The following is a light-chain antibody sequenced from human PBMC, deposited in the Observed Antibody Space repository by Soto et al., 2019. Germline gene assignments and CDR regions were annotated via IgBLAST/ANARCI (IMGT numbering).Light chain of an antibody. CDR1: SGHSSYG. Sequence: QPVLTQSPSASASLGASVKLTCTLRSGHSSYGIAWHQKQPEKGPRYLMKINSDGRHIKGDGIPDRFSGSSSGDERYLTISTLQSEYEADYYCQTWVTGTYVVFGGGTKVTVL. CDR2: INSDGRH. CDR3: QTWVTGTYVV. V-gene: IGLV4-69*02. J-gene: IGLJ2*01.